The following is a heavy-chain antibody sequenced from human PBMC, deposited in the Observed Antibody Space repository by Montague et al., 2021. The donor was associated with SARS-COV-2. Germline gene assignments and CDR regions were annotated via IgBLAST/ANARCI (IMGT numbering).Heavy chain of an antibody. V-gene: IGHV4-34*01. CDR3: ARGRQHINMVVVVVTGGEYYFDF. D-gene: IGHD3-22*01. Sequence: SETLSLTCAVYDGPFSDYSWTWIRQPPGKGLEWTGEINHRGSTNYNPSLKSRVTISVDTSKNQFSLKMTSVTAADTAVYYCARGRQHINMVVVVVTGGEYYFDFWGQGTLVTVSS. J-gene: IGHJ4*02. CDR2: INHRGST. CDR1: DGPFSDYS.